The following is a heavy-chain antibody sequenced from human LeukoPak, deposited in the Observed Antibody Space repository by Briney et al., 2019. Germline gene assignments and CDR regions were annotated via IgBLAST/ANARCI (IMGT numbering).Heavy chain of an antibody. CDR3: ARDDAVDGGYLDY. CDR2: IRGSGDRT. D-gene: IGHD6-19*01. Sequence: VGSLRLSCVASGFSFPNFAMTWVRQAPGERLEWVSAIRGSGDRTSYADSLKGRFTISRDKSKNTLYLQMNNLRAEDTAVYYCARDDAVDGGYLDYWGQGALVTVSS. J-gene: IGHJ4*02. V-gene: IGHV3-23*01. CDR1: GFSFPNFA.